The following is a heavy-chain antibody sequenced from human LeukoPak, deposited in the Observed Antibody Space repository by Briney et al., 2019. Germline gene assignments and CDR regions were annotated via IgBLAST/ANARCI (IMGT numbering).Heavy chain of an antibody. V-gene: IGHV1-2*06. CDR3: ARDRHIVVVVAAYYMDV. Sequence: ASVKVSCKASGYTFTGYYMHWVRQAPGQGLEWMGRINPNSGGTNYAQKFQGRVNMTRDTSISTAYMELSRLSSDDTAVYYCARDRHIVVVVAAYYMDVWGKGTTVTVSS. D-gene: IGHD2-15*01. CDR1: GYTFTGYY. CDR2: INPNSGGT. J-gene: IGHJ6*03.